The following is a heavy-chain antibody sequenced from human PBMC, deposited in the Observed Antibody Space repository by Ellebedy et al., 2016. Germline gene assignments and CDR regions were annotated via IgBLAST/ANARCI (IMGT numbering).Heavy chain of an antibody. CDR1: GFTFINYW. J-gene: IGHJ4*02. CDR3: VRGGEYSWGAFDY. Sequence: GGSLRLXXAASGFTFINYWMHWVRQAPGEGLVWVSRINSDESTTSYADSVKGRFTISRDNAKNTLYLQMNSLRAEDTAVYYCVRGGEYSWGAFDYWGQGTLVTVSS. CDR2: INSDESTT. D-gene: IGHD6-6*01. V-gene: IGHV3-74*01.